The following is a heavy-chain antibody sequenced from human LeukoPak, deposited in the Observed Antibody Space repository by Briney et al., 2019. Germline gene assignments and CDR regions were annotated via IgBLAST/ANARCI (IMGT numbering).Heavy chain of an antibody. J-gene: IGHJ4*02. CDR3: ARDLNGGGGLDY. Sequence: GGSLRLSCAASGFTFSSYSMNWVRQAPGKGLEWVSSISSSSSYIYYADSVKGRFTISRDNAKNSLYLQMNSLRAEDTAVYYRARDLNGGGGLDYWGQGTLVTVSS. CDR1: GFTFSSYS. D-gene: IGHD4-23*01. CDR2: ISSSSSYI. V-gene: IGHV3-21*01.